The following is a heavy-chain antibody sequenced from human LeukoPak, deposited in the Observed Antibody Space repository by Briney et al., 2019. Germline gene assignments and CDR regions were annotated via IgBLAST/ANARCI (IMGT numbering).Heavy chain of an antibody. CDR3: WLQRMVADYFDS. J-gene: IGHJ4*02. D-gene: IGHD2-15*01. Sequence: SETLSLTCSVSGGSISSSSYYWGWIRQPPGKGLEWIGSIHDSGSTYYNQTLKSRLTISVDTSKNQFSLQLSSVTAADTAVYYCWLQRMVADYFDSWGQGTLVTVSS. CDR1: GGSISSSSYY. V-gene: IGHV4-39*07. CDR2: IHDSGST.